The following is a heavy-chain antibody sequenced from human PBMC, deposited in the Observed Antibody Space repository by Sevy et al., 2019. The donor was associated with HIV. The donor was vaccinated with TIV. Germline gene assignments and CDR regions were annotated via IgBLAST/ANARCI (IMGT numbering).Heavy chain of an antibody. D-gene: IGHD3-10*01. J-gene: IGHJ6*02. CDR1: GTNVGAFA. CDR2: LSLQGTNK. CDR3: AKDVVGGTYYIENYYYGMDV. Sequence: GGSLRLSCAVSGTNVGAFARHWVRQAPGKGLEWVAGLSLQGTNKYYADSLKVRFNIARDNSKDILYLHMKSVRPEDTAISSCAKDVVGGTYYIENYYYGMDVWGLGTTVTVSS. V-gene: IGHV3-30*18.